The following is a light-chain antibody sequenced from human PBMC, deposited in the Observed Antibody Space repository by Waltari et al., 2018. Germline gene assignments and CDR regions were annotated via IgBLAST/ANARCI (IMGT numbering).Light chain of an antibody. CDR3: HQYYSSPRT. Sequence: DIVLTQSPEFLAVSLGERATINCKSSQTLLHNSNNKNYLAWYQKIPGQPPQLRLNWASDRESGVPDRFRGSVSGTSFTLSISSLQAEDAAVYFCHQYYSSPRTFGQGTKVEIK. V-gene: IGKV4-1*01. CDR2: WAS. CDR1: QTLLHNSNNKNY. J-gene: IGKJ1*01.